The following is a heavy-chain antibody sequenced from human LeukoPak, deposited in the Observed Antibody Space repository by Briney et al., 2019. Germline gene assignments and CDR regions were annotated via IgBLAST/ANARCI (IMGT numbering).Heavy chain of an antibody. D-gene: IGHD6-19*01. V-gene: IGHV3-23*01. CDR2: ISGSGSST. CDR1: GFTFSSYA. CDR3: AKDVSGGWERALAEYFQH. Sequence: PGGSLRLSCAASGFTFSSYAMSWVRQAPGKGLEWVSAISGSGSSTYYADSVKGRFTISRDNSKNTLYLQMNSLRAEDTAVYYCAKDVSGGWERALAEYFQHWGQGTLVTVSS. J-gene: IGHJ1*01.